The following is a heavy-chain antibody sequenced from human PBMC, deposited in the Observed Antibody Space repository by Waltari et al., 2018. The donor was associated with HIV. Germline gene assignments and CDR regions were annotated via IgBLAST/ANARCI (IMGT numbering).Heavy chain of an antibody. CDR1: GMTFRNVW. CDR2: IKSGAEGGTT. D-gene: IGHD3-22*01. CDR3: TTLWYSYDSTDY. J-gene: IGHJ4*02. V-gene: IGHV3-15*01. Sequence: EVQLGEYGGGLVKPGGSLKLSCADSGMTFRNVWMSWVRKAPRKVLEWVGRIKSGAEGGTTDDAAAVKGRFTISRHDSKHTLDLQMDSLKTENTAVYYCTTLWYSYDSTDYWGQVTLATVTS.